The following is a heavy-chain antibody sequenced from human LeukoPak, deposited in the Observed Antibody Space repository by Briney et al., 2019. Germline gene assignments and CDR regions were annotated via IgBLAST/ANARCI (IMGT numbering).Heavy chain of an antibody. CDR3: ATTPSYCSSTSCYIGWFDP. Sequence: GASVKVSCKVSGYTLTELSMHLVRQAPGKGLEWMGGFDPEDGETIYAQKFQGRVTMTEDTSTDTAYMELSSLRSEDTAVYYCATTPSYCSSTSCYIGWFDPWGQGTLVTVSS. D-gene: IGHD2-2*02. V-gene: IGHV1-24*01. CDR2: FDPEDGET. J-gene: IGHJ5*02. CDR1: GYTLTELS.